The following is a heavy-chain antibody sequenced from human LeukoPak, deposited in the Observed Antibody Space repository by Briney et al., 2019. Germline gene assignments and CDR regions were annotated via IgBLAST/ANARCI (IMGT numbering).Heavy chain of an antibody. J-gene: IGHJ3*01. CDR2: INWNSDNI. Sequence: GGSLRLSCAASGFTFNDHAMHWVRQAPGKGLEWVPGINWNSDNIGYADSVKGRFTISTDDAKKSLFLQMNSLRAEDTALYYCARASYYYDTTGLGAVDLWGQGTMVTVSS. CDR3: ARASYYYDTTGLGAVDL. D-gene: IGHD3-22*01. CDR1: GFTFNDHA. V-gene: IGHV3-9*01.